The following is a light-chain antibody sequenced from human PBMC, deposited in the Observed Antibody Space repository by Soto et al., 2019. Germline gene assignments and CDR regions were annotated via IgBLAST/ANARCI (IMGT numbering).Light chain of an antibody. CDR3: SSHAGRGTVV. J-gene: IGLJ2*01. CDR1: SSDVGKYNL. V-gene: IGLV2-23*01. CDR2: EAT. Sequence: HSVLTQPSSVSGSPGQSITVSCTGTSSDVGKYNLVPWYQQHPGKAPKLMIYEATKRPSGVSNRFSGSKSANTASLTISGLQAEDEADYYCSSHAGRGTVVFGGGTKLTVL.